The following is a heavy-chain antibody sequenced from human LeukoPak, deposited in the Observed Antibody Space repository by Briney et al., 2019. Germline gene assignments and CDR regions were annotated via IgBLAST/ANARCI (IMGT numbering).Heavy chain of an antibody. Sequence: ASVKVSCKASGHSFTGYYMHWVRQAPGQGLEWMGWINPNSGGTKYAQKFQGRVTMTRDTSISTVYMELTRLRFDDTAVYYCAREHSGCDTTAWGQGTLVTVSS. J-gene: IGHJ5*02. V-gene: IGHV1-2*02. CDR3: AREHSGCDTTA. CDR1: GHSFTGYY. D-gene: IGHD4-17*01. CDR2: INPNSGGT.